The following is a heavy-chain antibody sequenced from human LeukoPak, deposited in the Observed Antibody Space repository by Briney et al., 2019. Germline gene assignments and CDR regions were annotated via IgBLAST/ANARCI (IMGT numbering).Heavy chain of an antibody. CDR2: ISSSSSYI. CDR3: ARAPGTRDGEFDY. CDR1: GFTFSSYS. D-gene: IGHD1-26*01. Sequence: GGSLRLPCAASGFTFSSYSMNWVRQAPGKGLEWVSSISSSSSYIYYADSVKGRFTISRDNAKNSLYLQMNSLRAEDTAVYYCARAPGTRDGEFDYWGQGTLVTVSS. J-gene: IGHJ4*02. V-gene: IGHV3-21*04.